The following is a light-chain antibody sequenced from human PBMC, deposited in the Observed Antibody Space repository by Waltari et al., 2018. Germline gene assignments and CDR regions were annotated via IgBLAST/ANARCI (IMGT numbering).Light chain of an antibody. Sequence: QSALTQPASVSGSPGQSITIPCTGTSSAVGSYNLVSWYQQHPGKAPKLRIYEVTKRPSGVSNRFSGSKSGNTASLTISGLQAEDEADYYCCSYAGSSTVVFGGGTKLTVL. V-gene: IGLV2-23*02. CDR1: SSAVGSYNL. J-gene: IGLJ2*01. CDR2: EVT. CDR3: CSYAGSSTVV.